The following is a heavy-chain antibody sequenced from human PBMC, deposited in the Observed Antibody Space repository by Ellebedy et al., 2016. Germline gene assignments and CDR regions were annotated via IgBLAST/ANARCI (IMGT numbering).Heavy chain of an antibody. CDR1: GFTFSGYN. CDR3: ARDPALEY. J-gene: IGHJ4*02. Sequence: GESLKISCAASGFTFSGYNLNWVRQAPGKGLEWLSFISGGGGTIYYANSVRGWFTISRDNVKNSLYLHMNSLRDEDTAVYYCARDPALEYWGRGTLVTVSS. V-gene: IGHV3-48*02. CDR2: ISGGGGTI.